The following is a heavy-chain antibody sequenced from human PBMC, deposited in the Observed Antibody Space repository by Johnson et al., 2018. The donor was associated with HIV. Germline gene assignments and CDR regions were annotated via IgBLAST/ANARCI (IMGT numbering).Heavy chain of an antibody. CDR1: GFTFSSYA. CDR3: ARTYCTSSEDAFDV. Sequence: VQLVESGGGVVQPGRSLRLSCAASGFTFSSYAMSWVRQAPGKGLEWVSAISGSGGSTYYADSVKGRFTISRDNSKNSLYLQMNSLGAGDTAVYYCARTYCTSSEDAFDVWGQGTMVTVSS. J-gene: IGHJ3*01. CDR2: ISGSGGST. V-gene: IGHV3-23*04. D-gene: IGHD6-6*01.